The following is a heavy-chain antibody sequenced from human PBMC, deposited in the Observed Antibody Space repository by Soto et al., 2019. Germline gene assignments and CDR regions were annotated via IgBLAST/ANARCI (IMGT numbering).Heavy chain of an antibody. CDR2: INSDGSRT. V-gene: IGHV3-74*01. J-gene: IGHJ5*02. CDR1: GFXFXXYW. Sequence: EVQLVESGGGLVXPGESLXLSCAASGFXFXXYWMHWVRQAPGKGLVWVSRINSDGSRTNYADSVKGRFTVSRDNAKNTQYLQMNSLRAEDTAVYYCARVLTGSWNWFDPWGQGTLVTVSS. CDR3: ARVLTGSWNWFDP. D-gene: IGHD6-13*01.